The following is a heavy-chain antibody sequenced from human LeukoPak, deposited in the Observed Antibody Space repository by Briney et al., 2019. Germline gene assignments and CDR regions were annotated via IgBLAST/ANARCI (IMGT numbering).Heavy chain of an antibody. D-gene: IGHD6-19*01. Sequence: SETLSLTCTVSGGSVSSGSYYWSWIRQPPGEGLEWTGYIYHSGSTNYNPSLKSRVTISVDTSKNQFSLKLSSVTAADTAVYYCARVAVAGRPVDYWGQGTLVTVSS. CDR3: ARVAVAGRPVDY. CDR2: IYHSGST. J-gene: IGHJ4*02. V-gene: IGHV4-61*01. CDR1: GGSVSSGSYY.